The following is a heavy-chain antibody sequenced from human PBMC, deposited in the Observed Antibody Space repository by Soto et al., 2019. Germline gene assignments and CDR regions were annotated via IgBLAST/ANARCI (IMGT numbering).Heavy chain of an antibody. J-gene: IGHJ6*03. CDR2: INPSGGST. CDR1: GDSFTSYY. V-gene: IGHV1-46*03. D-gene: IGHD3-3*01. Sequence: GTSVKVSCEACGDSFTSYYMHWVRQAPEQGLEWMGIINPSGGSTSYAQKFQGRVTMTRDTSTSTVYMELSSLRSEDTAVYYCAREVGVLRFLEWLPNSYYMDVWGKGTTVTVSS. CDR3: AREVGVLRFLEWLPNSYYMDV.